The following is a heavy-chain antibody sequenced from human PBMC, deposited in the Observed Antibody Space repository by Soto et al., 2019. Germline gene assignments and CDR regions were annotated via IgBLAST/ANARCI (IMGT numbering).Heavy chain of an antibody. Sequence: EVQLVESGGGLIEPGGSLRLSCVVSGFSVNDNYMSWVRQAPGKGLEWVSVIYNVGTAFFAESVKGRFAISRDSAQNTVFLQMNGLRDEDTAVYYCARDRFLQTSPTGPSYYYGMDVWGQGTTVSVSS. CDR1: GFSVNDNY. CDR3: ARDRFLQTSPTGPSYYYGMDV. J-gene: IGHJ6*02. CDR2: IYNVGTA. D-gene: IGHD3-3*01. V-gene: IGHV3-53*01.